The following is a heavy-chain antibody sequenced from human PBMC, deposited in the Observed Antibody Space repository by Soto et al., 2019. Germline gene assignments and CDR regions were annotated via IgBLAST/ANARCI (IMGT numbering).Heavy chain of an antibody. V-gene: IGHV2-5*01. J-gene: IGHJ6*02. CDR1: GFLLSTRGVG. CDR2: IYWNDDK. Sequence: QITLKESGPTLVKPTQTLTLTCTFSGFLLSTRGVGVGWIRQPTGKALEWIALIYWNDDKRYSPSLKSRLTINKDTSKSQVVLTLTNMDPVDTATYYCAHKHHPECEDDGMDVWGQGTTVTVSS. CDR3: AHKHHPECEDDGMDV. D-gene: IGHD3-3*01.